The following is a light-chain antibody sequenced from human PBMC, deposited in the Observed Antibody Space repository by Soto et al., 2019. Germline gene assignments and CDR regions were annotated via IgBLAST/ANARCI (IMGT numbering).Light chain of an antibody. Sequence: ETVLTQSPGTLSLSPGETGTLSCRASQSVTSSYLAWYQQKPDQAPRLLIYSASNRANGIPDRFSGSGSGTDFTLTISRLEPEDFAVYYCQQYGSSLFTFGQGTKLEIK. CDR2: SAS. CDR1: QSVTSSY. J-gene: IGKJ2*01. V-gene: IGKV3-20*01. CDR3: QQYGSSLFT.